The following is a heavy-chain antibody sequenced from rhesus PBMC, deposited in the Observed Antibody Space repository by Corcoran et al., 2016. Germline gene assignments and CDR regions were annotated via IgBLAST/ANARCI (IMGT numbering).Heavy chain of an antibody. CDR3: ARQEVVVTKGFDL. Sequence: QAQLQASGPALVKPSETLSLTCAAPGGPFSSYWWSWTRPPHGMGLEWIGEINGNSGTTSYNPSLESRVTISKDASKDHVSLNLKSVTAADTAVYYCARQEVVVTKGFDLWSQGILVTVSS. D-gene: IGHD3-16*01. CDR1: GGPFSSYW. CDR2: INGNSGTT. V-gene: IGHV4-80*01. J-gene: IGHJ4*01.